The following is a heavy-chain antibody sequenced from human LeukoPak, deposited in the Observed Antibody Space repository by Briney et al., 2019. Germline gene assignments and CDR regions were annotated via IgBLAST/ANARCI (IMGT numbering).Heavy chain of an antibody. CDR1: GGSISSGGYY. V-gene: IGHV4-31*03. CDR2: IYYSGST. CDR3: ARSVRVGATSEYYYGMDV. D-gene: IGHD1-26*01. J-gene: IGHJ6*02. Sequence: SQTLSLTCTVSGGSISSGGYYWSWIRQHPGKGLEWIGYIYYSGSTYYNPSLKSRVTISVDTSKNQFSLKLSPVTAADTAVYYCARSVRVGATSEYYYGMDVWGQGTTVTVSS.